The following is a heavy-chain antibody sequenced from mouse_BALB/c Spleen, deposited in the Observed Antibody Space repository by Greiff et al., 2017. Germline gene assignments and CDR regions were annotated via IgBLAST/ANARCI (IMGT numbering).Heavy chain of an antibody. CDR3: ASFITTATSWFAY. CDR2: IYPGDGDT. D-gene: IGHD1-2*01. Sequence: QVQLKESGAELARPGASVKLSCKASGYTFTSYWMQWVKQRPGQGLEWIGAIYPGDGDTRYTQKFKGKATLTADKSSSTAYMQLSSLASEDSAVYYCASFITTATSWFAYWGQGTLVTVSA. J-gene: IGHJ3*01. V-gene: IGHV1-87*01. CDR1: GYTFTSYW.